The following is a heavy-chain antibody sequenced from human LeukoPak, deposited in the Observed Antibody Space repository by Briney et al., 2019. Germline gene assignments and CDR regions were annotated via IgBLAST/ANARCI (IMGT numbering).Heavy chain of an antibody. CDR3: AKDKFVSADYYFDY. Sequence: GRSLRLSCAASGFTFSGYAMHWVRQAPGKGLEWLTVISTDGNDKHYADSVKGRFTVSRDNSKNTLFLQMNNLRTEDTAVYYCAKDKFVSADYYFDYWGQGTLVTVSS. CDR1: GFTFSGYA. J-gene: IGHJ4*02. CDR2: ISTDGNDK. V-gene: IGHV3-30*04. D-gene: IGHD3-10*01.